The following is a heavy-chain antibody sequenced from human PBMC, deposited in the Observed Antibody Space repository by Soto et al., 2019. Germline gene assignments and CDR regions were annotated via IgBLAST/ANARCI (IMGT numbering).Heavy chain of an antibody. CDR2: LYYGRSA. V-gene: IGHV4-59*01. J-gene: IGHJ4*02. CDR1: GDSISSYY. Sequence: QVQLQESGPGLVKPSETLSLTCAVSGDSISSYYCMWIRQPPGKGLESIGYLYYGRSANYNPSLKRRVPLAVDTATKQCSLPTSPKTAADTAVYYWALRSMAEGPEYWGQGTLVPVPS. CDR3: ALRSMAEGPEY. D-gene: IGHD3-3*02.